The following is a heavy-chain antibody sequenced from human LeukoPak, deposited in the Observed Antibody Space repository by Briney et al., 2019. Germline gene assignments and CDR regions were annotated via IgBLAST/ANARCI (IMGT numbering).Heavy chain of an antibody. CDR2: IRNKADGGPT. CDR3: ATGGGGK. CDR1: GFTFSNAW. J-gene: IGHJ4*02. D-gene: IGHD1-26*01. V-gene: IGHV3-15*01. Sequence: PGGSLRLSCAASGFTFSNAWMSWVRQAPGKGLEWVGRIRNKADGGPTDYAAPVKGRFTISRDDSISTLYLHMNSLKTEGTAVYYCATGGGGKWGQGTLVTVSS.